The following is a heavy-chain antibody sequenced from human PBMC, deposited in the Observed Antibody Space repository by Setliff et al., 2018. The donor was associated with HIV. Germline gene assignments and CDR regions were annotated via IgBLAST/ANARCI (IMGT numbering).Heavy chain of an antibody. V-gene: IGHV1-69*13. CDR3: ARGGSSTLINYFDP. J-gene: IGHJ5*02. Sequence: SVKVSCKTSGVSFSNYAISWVRQAPGQGLEWVGGIIPMFGTTNYAQKFQGRVTITADESTSTAYMELRSLRSEDTAVYYCARGGSSTLINYFDPWGQGTLVTVSS. D-gene: IGHD2-2*01. CDR1: GVSFSNYA. CDR2: IIPMFGTT.